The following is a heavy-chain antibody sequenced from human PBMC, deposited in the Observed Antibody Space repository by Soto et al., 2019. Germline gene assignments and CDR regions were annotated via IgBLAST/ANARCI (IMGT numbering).Heavy chain of an antibody. CDR2: INPSGGST. D-gene: IGHD3-9*01. J-gene: IGHJ6*03. V-gene: IGHV1-46*03. Sequence: ASVKVSCKASGYTFTSYYMHWVRQAPGQGLEWMGIINPSGGSTSYAQKIQGRVTMTRDTSTSTVYMELSSLRSEDTAVYYCARDLKYILTGYFDNNYYYYMDVWGKGTTVTVSS. CDR1: GYTFTSYY. CDR3: ARDLKYILTGYFDNNYYYYMDV.